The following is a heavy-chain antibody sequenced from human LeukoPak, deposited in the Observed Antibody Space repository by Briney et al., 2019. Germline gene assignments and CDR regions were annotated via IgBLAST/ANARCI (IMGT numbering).Heavy chain of an antibody. CDR2: ISAYNGNT. CDR3: ARVNSGVMGY. D-gene: IGHD3-16*01. V-gene: IGHV1-18*01. CDR1: GYTFSNYG. J-gene: IGHJ4*02. Sequence: ASVKVSCKASGYTFSNYGISWVRQAPGQGLEWMGWISAYNGNTNYAQKLQGRVTMTTDTSTCTTYMELRNLRSDDTAVYYCARVNSGVMGYWGQGTLVTVSS.